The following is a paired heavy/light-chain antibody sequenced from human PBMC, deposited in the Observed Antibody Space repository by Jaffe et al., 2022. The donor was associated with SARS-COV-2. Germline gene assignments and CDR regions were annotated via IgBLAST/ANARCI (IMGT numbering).Light chain of an antibody. CDR1: QSVSRN. V-gene: IGKV3-15*01. CDR3: QQYNVWLS. Sequence: EIVMTQSPATLSVSPGERATLSCRASQSVSRNLAWYQQKPGQAPRLLIYGASTRATGIPARFSGSGSGTEFTLTISSLQSEDFAVYSCQQYNVWLSFGGGTKVEIK. J-gene: IGKJ4*01. CDR2: GAS.
Heavy chain of an antibody. Sequence: QVQLVQSGAEVKKPGASVKVSCKASGYAFTSSGISWVRQAPGQGLEWMGWISAYNGNTNYVQKFQGRVTMTTDTSTSTAYMELRSLRSGDTAVYYCARGLHDSSGYYYLFWGQGTPVTVSS. CDR1: GYAFTSSG. D-gene: IGHD3-22*01. V-gene: IGHV1-18*01. CDR3: ARGLHDSSGYYYLF. J-gene: IGHJ4*02. CDR2: ISAYNGNT.